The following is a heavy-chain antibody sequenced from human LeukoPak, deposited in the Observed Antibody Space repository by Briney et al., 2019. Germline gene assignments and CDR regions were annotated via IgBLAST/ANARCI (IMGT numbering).Heavy chain of an antibody. CDR3: ASPYGLVDAFDI. CDR1: GYSISSGYY. D-gene: IGHD3/OR15-3a*01. J-gene: IGHJ3*02. Sequence: SETLSLTCAVSGYSISSGYYWGWIRQPPGKGLEWIGSIYHSGSTYYNPSLKGRVTISVDTSKNQFSLKLSSVTAADTAVYYCASPYGLVDAFDIWGQGTMVTVSS. CDR2: IYHSGST. V-gene: IGHV4-38-2*01.